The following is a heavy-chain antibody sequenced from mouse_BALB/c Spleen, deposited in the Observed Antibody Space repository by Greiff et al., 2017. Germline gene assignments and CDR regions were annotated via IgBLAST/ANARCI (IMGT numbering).Heavy chain of an antibody. CDR3: ARNYRYGGDWYVDV. Sequence: VQLQQSGPQLVRPGASVKISCKASGYSFTSYWMHWVKQRPGQGLEWIGMIDPSDSETRLNQKFKDKATLTVDKSSSTAYMQLSSPTSEDSAVYYCARNYRYGGDWYVDVWGAGTTVTVSS. V-gene: IGHV1S126*01. J-gene: IGHJ1*01. D-gene: IGHD2-14*01. CDR2: IDPSDSET. CDR1: GYSFTSYW.